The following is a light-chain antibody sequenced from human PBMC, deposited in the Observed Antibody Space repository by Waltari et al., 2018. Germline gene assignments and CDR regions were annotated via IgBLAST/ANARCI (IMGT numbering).Light chain of an antibody. CDR1: QGITNF. Sequence: DIQMTQSPSSLSASLGDSVIITCQASQGITNFLHWYQQKLGKAPKLLISDASILRTGVPSRFSGRGSGTDFTFTISGLQPEDVGTYYCQQYDNFPPTCGGGTRVEIK. J-gene: IGKJ4*01. CDR2: DAS. CDR3: QQYDNFPPT. V-gene: IGKV1-33*01.